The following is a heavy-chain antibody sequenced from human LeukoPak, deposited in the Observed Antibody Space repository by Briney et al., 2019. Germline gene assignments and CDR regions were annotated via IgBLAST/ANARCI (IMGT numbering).Heavy chain of an antibody. J-gene: IGHJ4*02. CDR2: IKEDGSEK. CDR1: GFTFSSYW. V-gene: IGHV3-7*01. D-gene: IGHD3-16*01. CDR3: ARGGGS. Sequence: GGSLRLSCAASGFTFSSYWMSWVRQAPGKGLEWVATIKEDGSEKYYVDSVKGRFTISRDDPKNSLYLQMNSLRAEDTAIYYCARGGGSGGQGTLVTVSS.